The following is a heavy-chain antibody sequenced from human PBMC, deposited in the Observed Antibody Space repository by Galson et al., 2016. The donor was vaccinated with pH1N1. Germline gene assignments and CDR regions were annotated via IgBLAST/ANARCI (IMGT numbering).Heavy chain of an antibody. V-gene: IGHV3-7*01. CDR2: INQDGSKI. CDR3: VKETGGSGGY. D-gene: IGHD7-27*01. Sequence: SLRLSCAASGFTFSSFWMTWVRQAPGKGLEWVANINQDGSKIYYVESVKGRFTISRDNAKNSVYLQMNSLRVEDAALYYCVKETGGSGGYWGQGTLVTVPS. J-gene: IGHJ4*02. CDR1: GFTFSSFW.